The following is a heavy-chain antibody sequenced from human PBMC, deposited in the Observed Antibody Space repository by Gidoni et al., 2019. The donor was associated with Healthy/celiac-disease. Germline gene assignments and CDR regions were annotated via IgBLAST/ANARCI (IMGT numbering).Heavy chain of an antibody. CDR2: ISSNGGST. J-gene: IGHJ2*01. CDR3: ARGSPKYSSSWKYFDL. V-gene: IGHV3-64*02. CDR1: GFTFSSYA. Sequence: EVQLVESGEGLVQPGGSLRLSCAASGFTFSSYAMHWVRQAPGKGLEYVSAISSNGGSTYYADSVKGRFTISRDNSKNTLYLQMGSLRAEDMAVYYCARGSPKYSSSWKYFDLWGRGTLVTVSS. D-gene: IGHD6-13*01.